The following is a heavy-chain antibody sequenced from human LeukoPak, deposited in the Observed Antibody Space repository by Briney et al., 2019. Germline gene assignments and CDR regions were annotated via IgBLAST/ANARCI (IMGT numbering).Heavy chain of an antibody. J-gene: IGHJ4*02. CDR1: GGSITSGNYF. CDR3: ARHVDYGDRLY. D-gene: IGHD4-17*01. V-gene: IGHV4-39*01. Sequence: SETLSLTCTVSGGSITSGNYFWGWIRQPPGKGLEWIGTIYYSGNTYYNPSLESRVTIPLDTSKNQFSLKLNSVTAADTAVYYCARHVDYGDRLYWGQGTLVTVSS. CDR2: IYYSGNT.